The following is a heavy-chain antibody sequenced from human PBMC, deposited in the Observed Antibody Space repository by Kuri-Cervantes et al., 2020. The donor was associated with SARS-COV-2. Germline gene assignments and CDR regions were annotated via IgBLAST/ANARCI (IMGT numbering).Heavy chain of an antibody. J-gene: IGHJ4*02. Sequence: ESLKISCEVYGGSFSGYYWSWIRQPPGKGLEWIGDINHSGDTNYNPSLKSRVTISVDTSKNQFSLKLSSVTAADTAVYYCAREGIAAAGTGGDFDYWGQGTLVTVSS. D-gene: IGHD6-13*01. CDR2: INHSGDT. V-gene: IGHV4-34*01. CDR1: GGSFSGYY. CDR3: AREGIAAAGTGGDFDY.